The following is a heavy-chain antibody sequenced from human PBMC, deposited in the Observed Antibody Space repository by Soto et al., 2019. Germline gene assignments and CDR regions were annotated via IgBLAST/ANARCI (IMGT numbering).Heavy chain of an antibody. J-gene: IGHJ4*02. CDR2: ISAYNGNT. Sequence: ASVKVSCKASGYTFTSYGISWVRQAPGQGLEWMGWISAYNGNTNYAQKLQGRVTMTTDTSTSTAYMELRSLRSDDTAVYYCARHLRYSSGWYYKFDYWGQGTLVTVPS. D-gene: IGHD6-19*01. V-gene: IGHV1-18*01. CDR1: GYTFTSYG. CDR3: ARHLRYSSGWYYKFDY.